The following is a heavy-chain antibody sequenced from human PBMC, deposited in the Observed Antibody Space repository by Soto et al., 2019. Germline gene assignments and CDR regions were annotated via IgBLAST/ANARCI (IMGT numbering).Heavy chain of an antibody. CDR2: IYYSGST. V-gene: IGHV4-61*05. CDR3: ARQSEAEGELWFGELLFGGEFDY. Sequence: ALSVTCAVSFSSISSSSYYLGLVDPPPLKVLEGIRYIYYSGSTNYNPSLKSRVTISVDTSKNQFSLKLSSVTAADTAVYYCARQSEAEGELWFGELLFGGEFDYWGQGTLVTVSS. D-gene: IGHD3-10*01. CDR1: FSSISSSSYY. J-gene: IGHJ4*02.